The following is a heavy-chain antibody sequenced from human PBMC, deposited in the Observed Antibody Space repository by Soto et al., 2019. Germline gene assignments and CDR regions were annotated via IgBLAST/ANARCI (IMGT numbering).Heavy chain of an antibody. CDR1: GFTFSSYV. D-gene: IGHD2-15*01. V-gene: IGHV3-30-3*01. CDR2: ISYDGSNK. CDR3: ARAGCDGGTCYTLVGLRYGMDV. Sequence: QVQLVESGGGVVQPGRSLRLSCAVSGFTFSSYVMYWVRQAPGRGLEWVAVISYDGSNKYYADSVKGRFTISRDNSKNTLYLQINSLRAEDTAVYYCARAGCDGGTCYTLVGLRYGMDVWGQGTTVTVSS. J-gene: IGHJ6*02.